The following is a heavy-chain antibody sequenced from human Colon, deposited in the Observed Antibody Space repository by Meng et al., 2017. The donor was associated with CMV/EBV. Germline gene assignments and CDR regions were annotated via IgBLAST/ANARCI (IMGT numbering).Heavy chain of an antibody. V-gene: IGHV3-21*01. CDR1: GFSLSGHS. Sequence: GESLKISCAASGFSLSGHSMNWVRQAPGKGLEWVSSISPGSSSIHYADSVKGRFSVSRDNAKNSLNLQMDSLRAEDTAVYYCATYITASTDYWGPGTLVTVSS. D-gene: IGHD1-14*01. CDR3: ATYITASTDY. CDR2: ISPGSSSI. J-gene: IGHJ4*02.